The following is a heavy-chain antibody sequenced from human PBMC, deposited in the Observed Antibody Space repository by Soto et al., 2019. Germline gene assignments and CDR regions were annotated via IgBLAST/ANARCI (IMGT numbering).Heavy chain of an antibody. CDR2: IYSGGST. Sequence: EVQLVESGGALVQPGGSLRLSCAVSGFTVSSNYMSWVRQAPGKGLEWVSVIYSGGSTYYADSVKGRITISRDHFKNTLYLQMNSVRAEDTAVYYCAGILPPVYWGQGTLVTVSS. D-gene: IGHD2-2*01. V-gene: IGHV3-66*01. CDR3: AGILPPVY. CDR1: GFTVSSNY. J-gene: IGHJ4*02.